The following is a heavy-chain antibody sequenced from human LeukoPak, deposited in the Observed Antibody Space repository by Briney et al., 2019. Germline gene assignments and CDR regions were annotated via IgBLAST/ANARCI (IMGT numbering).Heavy chain of an antibody. CDR1: GGTFSSYA. J-gene: IGHJ6*02. D-gene: IGHD2-2*02. V-gene: IGHV1-69*13. CDR3: ARDCSSTSCYTDLVFNYYYYGMDV. Sequence: SVKVSCKASGGTFSSYAISWVRQAPGQGLEWMGGIIPIFGTANYAQKFQGRVTITADESTSTAYMELSSLRSEDTAVYYCARDCSSTSCYTDLVFNYYYYGMDVWGQGTTVTVSS. CDR2: IIPIFGTA.